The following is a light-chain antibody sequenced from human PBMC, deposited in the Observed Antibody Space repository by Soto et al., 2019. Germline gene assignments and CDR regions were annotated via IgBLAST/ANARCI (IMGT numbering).Light chain of an antibody. J-gene: IGLJ2*01. CDR2: EVS. Sequence: QSALTQPASVSGSPGQSITISCTGTSSDIGGYKSVSWYQQHPGKAPKLMICEVSNRPSGVSNRFSGSKSGNTASLTISGLQAEDEADYYCSSYTSSSTVVFGGGTKLTVL. V-gene: IGLV2-14*01. CDR1: SSDIGGYKS. CDR3: SSYTSSSTVV.